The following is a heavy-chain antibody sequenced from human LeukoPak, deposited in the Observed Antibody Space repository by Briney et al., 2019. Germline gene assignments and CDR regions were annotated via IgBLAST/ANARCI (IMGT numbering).Heavy chain of an antibody. CDR1: GVSISSSEW. J-gene: IGHJ4*02. V-gene: IGHV4-4*02. CDR3: GKTDIYFNPIDY. CDR2: IHRDGRT. Sequence: PSGTLSLTCAVSGVSISSSEWWIWVRQPPGQGLEWIGEIHRDGRTRYNPSLKSRVTMSMDYSKNQFSLSVTSVTAADTAIYYCGKTDIYFNPIDYWGPGSLVTVSA. D-gene: IGHD3-9*01.